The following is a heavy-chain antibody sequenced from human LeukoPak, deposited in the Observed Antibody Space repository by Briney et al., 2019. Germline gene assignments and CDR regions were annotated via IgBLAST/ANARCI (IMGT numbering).Heavy chain of an antibody. Sequence: PGGSLRLSCAASGFTFSSYGMHWVRQAPEKGLEWVSVIYSGGGTFYADSVKGRFTISRHNSRNTLYLQMNSLRAEDTAVYYCARENLSGWFDPWGQGTLVTVSS. CDR1: GFTFSSYG. CDR3: ARENLSGWFDP. CDR2: IYSGGGT. D-gene: IGHD2-15*01. V-gene: IGHV3-53*04. J-gene: IGHJ5*02.